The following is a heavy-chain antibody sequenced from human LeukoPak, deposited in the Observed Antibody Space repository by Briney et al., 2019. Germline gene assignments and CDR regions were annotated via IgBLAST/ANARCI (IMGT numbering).Heavy chain of an antibody. Sequence: PGGPLRLSCAASGFTFSSYSMNWVRQAPGKGLEWVSSISSSSSYIYYADSVKGRFTISRDNAKNSLYLQMNSLRAEDTSVYYCARDSSSGSYDAFDIWGQGTMVTVSS. D-gene: IGHD6-19*01. CDR3: ARDSSSGSYDAFDI. J-gene: IGHJ3*02. CDR2: ISSSSSYI. CDR1: GFTFSSYS. V-gene: IGHV3-21*01.